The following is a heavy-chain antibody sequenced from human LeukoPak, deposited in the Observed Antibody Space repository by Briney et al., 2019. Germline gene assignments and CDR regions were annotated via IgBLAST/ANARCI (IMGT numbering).Heavy chain of an antibody. CDR1: GGSISSGSYY. Sequence: SETLSLTCTVSGGSISSGSYYWGWIRQPAGKGLEWIGRIYTSGSTNYNPSLKSRVTISVDTSKNQFSLELSSVTAADTAVYYCARSPAREEKSIAEPGGYYFDYWGQGTLVTVSS. CDR2: IYTSGST. V-gene: IGHV4-61*02. CDR3: ARSPAREEKSIAEPGGYYFDY. J-gene: IGHJ4*02. D-gene: IGHD6-19*01.